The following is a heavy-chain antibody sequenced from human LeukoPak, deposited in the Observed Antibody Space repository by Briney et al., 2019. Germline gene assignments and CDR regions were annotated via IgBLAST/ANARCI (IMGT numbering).Heavy chain of an antibody. CDR1: GFTFSSYA. J-gene: IGHJ4*02. Sequence: GGSLRLSCAASGFTFSSYAMSWVRQAPGKGLEWVSAISGSGGSTYYADSVKGRFTISRDNSKNTLYLQMNSLRAEDTAVYYCAKGKYCSSTSCSLISDYWGQGTLVTVSS. D-gene: IGHD2-2*01. V-gene: IGHV3-23*01. CDR2: ISGSGGST. CDR3: AKGKYCSSTSCSLISDY.